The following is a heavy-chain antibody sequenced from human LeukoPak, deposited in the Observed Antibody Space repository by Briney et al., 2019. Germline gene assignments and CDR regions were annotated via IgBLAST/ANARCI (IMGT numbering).Heavy chain of an antibody. CDR1: ALTLSDNA. J-gene: IGHJ4*02. Sequence: QSGGYLSRSCAASALTLSDNAMSWFRQAPGKGLEWVSTITSGFTPHYADSVKGRFTISRDNSKNMCHLQLNSLRAEDTAVYYCAKDYSDSRVADVFFECWGQGTPVTVSS. CDR3: AKDYSDSRVADVFFEC. CDR2: ITSGFTP. D-gene: IGHD2-15*01. V-gene: IGHV3-23*01.